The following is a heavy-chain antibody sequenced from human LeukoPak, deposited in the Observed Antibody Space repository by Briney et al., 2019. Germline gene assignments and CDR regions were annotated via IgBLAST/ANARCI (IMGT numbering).Heavy chain of an antibody. Sequence: GGSLRLSCAASGFIFSTYGMYWVRQAPGKGLEWVAFIRHDGSIKNYADSVKGRFTIPRDNSKNMLYLQMNSLRAEDTAVYYCAKTPWYSSGWSIDYWGQGTLVTVSS. CDR3: AKTPWYSSGWSIDY. J-gene: IGHJ4*02. CDR2: IRHDGSIK. V-gene: IGHV3-30*02. CDR1: GFIFSTYG. D-gene: IGHD6-13*01.